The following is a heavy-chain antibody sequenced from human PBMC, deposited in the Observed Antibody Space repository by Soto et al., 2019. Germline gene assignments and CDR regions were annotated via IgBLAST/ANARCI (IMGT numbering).Heavy chain of an antibody. J-gene: IGHJ4*02. Sequence: QVQLVESGGGLVKPGGSLRLSCVVSGFTFSDYYMTWVRQAPGKGIEWVSYIVTSSAYTKYADSVKGRFSISRDNAKNSLYMEMNSLRVEETAVYYCARLRASGWYMGGYLDSWGQGNLVTVSS. V-gene: IGHV3-11*06. CDR3: ARLRASGWYMGGYLDS. CDR2: IVTSSAYT. D-gene: IGHD6-13*01. CDR1: GFTFSDYY.